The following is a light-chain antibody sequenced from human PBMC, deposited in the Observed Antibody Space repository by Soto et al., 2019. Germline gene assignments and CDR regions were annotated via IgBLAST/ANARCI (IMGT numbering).Light chain of an antibody. Sequence: EIVLTQSPATLSLSPGERATLSCRASQSVSSYLAWYQQKPCQAPRLLIYDASNRATGIPARFSGSGSGTDFPLTISSLEPEDFAVYYCQQRSNWITFGQGTRLEIK. CDR1: QSVSSY. J-gene: IGKJ5*01. CDR3: QQRSNWIT. V-gene: IGKV3-11*01. CDR2: DAS.